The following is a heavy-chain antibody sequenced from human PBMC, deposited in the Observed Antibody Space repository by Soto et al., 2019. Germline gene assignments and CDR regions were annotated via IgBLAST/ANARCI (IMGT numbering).Heavy chain of an antibody. Sequence: QITLKESGPTLVKPTQTLTLTCTFSGFSLTTSGVGVGWIRQPPGKALEWLALIYWDDDKRYSPSLKSRLTXHKGTSKNQVVLTMTNMDPVDTATYYCAHGLNWFDPWGQGTLVTVSS. J-gene: IGHJ5*02. D-gene: IGHD3-16*01. CDR2: IYWDDDK. CDR1: GFSLTTSGVG. V-gene: IGHV2-5*02. CDR3: AHGLNWFDP.